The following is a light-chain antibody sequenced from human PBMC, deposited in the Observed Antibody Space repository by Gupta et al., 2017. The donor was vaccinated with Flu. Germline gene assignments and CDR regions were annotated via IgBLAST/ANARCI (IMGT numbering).Light chain of an antibody. J-gene: IGKJ2*01. CDR3: QQVNSYPHT. V-gene: IGKV1-9*01. CDR1: QGISSY. CDR2: AAS. Sequence: PSFLSASVGDSATITGRASQGISSYLGWYQQKPGKAPKLLIYAASNLQSGVPSRFSGMGSGRKFTLTISNRQPEDFATYYCQQVNSYPHTFGQGTEVDIK.